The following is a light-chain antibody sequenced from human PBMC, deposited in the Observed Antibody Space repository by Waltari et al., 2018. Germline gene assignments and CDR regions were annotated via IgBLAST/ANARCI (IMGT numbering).Light chain of an antibody. CDR3: HQYGNSPKT. Sequence: DTVLTHSPGTLSLSPGEKATLSCRASQTVGTNYLAWYQQKPGQAPRLLIFATSTRATGVTDRFSGSGSGTDFTLTISSLGPEDFAVYYCHQYGNSPKTFGQGTKVEIK. V-gene: IGKV3-20*01. CDR1: QTVGTNY. J-gene: IGKJ1*01. CDR2: ATS.